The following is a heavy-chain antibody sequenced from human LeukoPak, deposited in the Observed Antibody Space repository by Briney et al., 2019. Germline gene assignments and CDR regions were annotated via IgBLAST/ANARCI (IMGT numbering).Heavy chain of an antibody. CDR2: VTYDGSNT. CDR1: GFTFNDYY. CDR3: AKDRGGYKYSSYYFDY. D-gene: IGHD5-18*01. Sequence: PGGSLRLSCAASGFTFNDYYMSWIRQAPGKGLDWVAFVTYDGSNTLYADSVKGRFTISRDNSKNSLYLQMNSLRSEDTALYYCAKDRGGYKYSSYYFDYWGQGTLVTVSS. V-gene: IGHV3-43*01. J-gene: IGHJ4*02.